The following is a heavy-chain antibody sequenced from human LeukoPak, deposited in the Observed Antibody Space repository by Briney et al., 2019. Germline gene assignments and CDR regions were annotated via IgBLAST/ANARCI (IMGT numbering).Heavy chain of an antibody. J-gene: IGHJ5*02. CDR3: ARQRVAYCGGDCYSQFDP. Sequence: SETLSLTCTVSGVSISSYYWSWIRQPPGKGLGWIGYIYYSGSTNYNPSLKSRVTISVDTSKNQFSLKLSSVTAADTAVYYCARQRVAYCGGDCYSQFDPWGQGTLVTVSS. D-gene: IGHD2-21*02. CDR2: IYYSGST. V-gene: IGHV4-59*01. CDR1: GVSISSYY.